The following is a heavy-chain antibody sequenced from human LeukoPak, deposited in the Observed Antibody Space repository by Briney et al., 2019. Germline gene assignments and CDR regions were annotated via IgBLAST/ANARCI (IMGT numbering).Heavy chain of an antibody. D-gene: IGHD6-13*01. Sequence: VGSLRLSCAASGFTFSSYSMNWVRQAPGKGLEWVSSISSSSSYIYYADSVKGRFTISRDNAKNSLYLQMNSLRAEDTAVYYCARDLLGYSSSSVGYWGQGTLVTVSS. CDR2: ISSSSSYI. V-gene: IGHV3-21*01. CDR3: ARDLLGYSSSSVGY. CDR1: GFTFSSYS. J-gene: IGHJ4*02.